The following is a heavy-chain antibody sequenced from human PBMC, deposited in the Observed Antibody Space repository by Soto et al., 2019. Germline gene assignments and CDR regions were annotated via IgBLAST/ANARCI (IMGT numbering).Heavy chain of an antibody. V-gene: IGHV3-30-3*01. CDR1: GFTFSSYA. Sequence: PGGSLRLSCAASGFTFSSYAMHWVRQAPGKGLEWVAVISYDGSNKYYVDSVKGRFTISRDNSKNTLYLQMNSLRAEDTAVYYCARDQDLVYYYYGMDVWGQGTTVTVSS. CDR2: ISYDGSNK. J-gene: IGHJ6*02. CDR3: ARDQDLVYYYYGMDV. D-gene: IGHD2-15*01.